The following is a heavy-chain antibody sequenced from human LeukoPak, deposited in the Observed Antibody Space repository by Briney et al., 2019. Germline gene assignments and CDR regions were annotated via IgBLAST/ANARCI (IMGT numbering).Heavy chain of an antibody. Sequence: ACSLPLSYAASGFTFDDYGMHWVRQAPGKGLEWVSSISWNSASVGYVDSVKGRFTISRDNAKNSLYLQMNSLRAEDTALYYCAKDYGYSSSWYDYWGQGTLVTVSS. CDR3: AKDYGYSSSWYDY. J-gene: IGHJ4*02. V-gene: IGHV3-9*01. D-gene: IGHD6-13*01. CDR2: ISWNSASV. CDR1: GFTFDDYG.